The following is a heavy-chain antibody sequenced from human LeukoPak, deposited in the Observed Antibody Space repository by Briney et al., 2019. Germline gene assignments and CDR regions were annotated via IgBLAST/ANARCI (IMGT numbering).Heavy chain of an antibody. CDR3: AKDSLVGYSYGLGYGMDV. D-gene: IGHD5-18*01. J-gene: IGHJ6*02. CDR2: ISYDGSNK. CDR1: GFTFSSYG. V-gene: IGHV3-30*18. Sequence: GGSLRLSCAASGFTFSSYGRHWVRQAPGKGLEWVAVISYDGSNKYYADSVKGRFTISRDNSKNTLYLQMNSLRAEDTAVYYCAKDSLVGYSYGLGYGMDVWGQGTTVTVSS.